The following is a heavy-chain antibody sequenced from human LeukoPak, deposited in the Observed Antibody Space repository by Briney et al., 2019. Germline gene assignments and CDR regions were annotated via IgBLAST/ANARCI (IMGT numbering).Heavy chain of an antibody. CDR2: INTNTGNP. V-gene: IGHV7-4-1*02. D-gene: IGHD3-9*01. J-gene: IGHJ3*02. CDR3: ARYPSPLRYFDWFPSGDAFDI. Sequence: RASVKVSCKASGYTFTSYAMNWVRQAPGQGLEWMGWINTNTGNPTYAQGFTGRFVFSLDTSVSTAYLQISSLKAEDTAVYYCARYPSPLRYFDWFPSGDAFDIWGQGTMVTVSP. CDR1: GYTFTSYA.